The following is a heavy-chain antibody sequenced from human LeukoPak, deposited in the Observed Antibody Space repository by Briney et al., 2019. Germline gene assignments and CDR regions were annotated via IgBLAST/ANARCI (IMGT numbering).Heavy chain of an antibody. CDR3: ARGGSWSGYFSSGYYYGMDV. CDR1: GFTVSSYE. D-gene: IGHD3-3*01. CDR2: ISSSGSTI. V-gene: IGHV3-48*03. J-gene: IGHJ6*02. Sequence: QAGGSLRLSCAASGFTVSSYEMNWVRQAPGKGLEWVSYISSSGSTIYYSDSVKGRFTISRDNAKNSLYLQMNSLRAEDTAVYYCARGGSWSGYFSSGYYYGMDVWGQGTTVTVSS.